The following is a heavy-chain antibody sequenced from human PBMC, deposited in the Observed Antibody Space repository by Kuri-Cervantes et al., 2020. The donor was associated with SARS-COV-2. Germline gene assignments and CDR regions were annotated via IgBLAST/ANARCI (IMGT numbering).Heavy chain of an antibody. D-gene: IGHD2-2*01. CDR3: ARGGGGYCSSTSCYYYYGMDV. CDR2: IYYSGST. J-gene: IGHJ6*02. V-gene: IGHV4-30-4*01. Sequence: SETLSLTCTVSGGSISSGDYYWSWIRQPPGKGLEWIGYIYYSGSTYYNPSLKSRVTITVDTSKNQFSLKLSSVTATDTAVYYCARGGGGYCSSTSCYYYYGMDVWGQGTTVTVSS. CDR1: GGSISSGDYY.